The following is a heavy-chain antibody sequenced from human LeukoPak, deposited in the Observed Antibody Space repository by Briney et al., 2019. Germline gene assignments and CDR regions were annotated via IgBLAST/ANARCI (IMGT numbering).Heavy chain of an antibody. V-gene: IGHV4-39*01. CDR1: GGSNSSSSYY. J-gene: IGHJ4*02. D-gene: IGHD4-17*01. CDR3: ATYYGELDY. Sequence: SETLSLTCTVPGGSNSSSSYYWGWVRQPPGKGLEWIGSIYYSGSTYYNPSLKSRVTISVDTSKNQFSLKLSSVTAADTAVYYCATYYGELDYWGQGTLVTVSS. CDR2: IYYSGST.